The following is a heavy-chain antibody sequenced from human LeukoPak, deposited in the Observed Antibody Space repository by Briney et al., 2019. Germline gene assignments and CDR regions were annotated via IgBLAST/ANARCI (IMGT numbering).Heavy chain of an antibody. CDR1: GFTFSSYA. J-gene: IGHJ4*02. D-gene: IGHD3-3*01. V-gene: IGHV3-23*01. CDR3: AKDAPDYDFWSGSTAYYIDY. CDR2: ISGSGGST. Sequence: GGSLRLSCAASGFTFSSYAMSWVRQAPGKGLEWVSAISGSGGSTYYADSVKGRFTISRDNSKNTLYLQMNSLRAEDTAVYYCAKDAPDYDFWSGSTAYYIDYWGQGTLVTVSS.